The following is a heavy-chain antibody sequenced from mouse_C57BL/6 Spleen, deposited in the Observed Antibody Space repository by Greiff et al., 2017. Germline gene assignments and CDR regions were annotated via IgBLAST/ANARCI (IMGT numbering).Heavy chain of an antibody. D-gene: IGHD2-3*01. J-gene: IGHJ4*01. Sequence: QVQLKQPGAELVKPGASVKLSCKASGYTFTSYWMQWVKQRPGQGLEWIGEIDPSDSYTNYNQKFKGKATLTVDTSSSTAYMQLSSLTSEDSAVYYCAGYFYDGYSYAMDYWGQGTSVTVSS. CDR2: IDPSDSYT. CDR3: AGYFYDGYSYAMDY. CDR1: GYTFTSYW. V-gene: IGHV1-50*01.